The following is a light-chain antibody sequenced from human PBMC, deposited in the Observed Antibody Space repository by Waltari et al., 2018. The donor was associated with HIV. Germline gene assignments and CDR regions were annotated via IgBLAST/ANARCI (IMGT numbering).Light chain of an antibody. Sequence: QSALTQPRSVSGSPGQSVTISCTGTSSDVGAYNYVSWYQQHPGKAPKLMIYDVNKSPSGVPHRFSGYRSGTASPLITSWLQAEDESDYYCCSNAGIWGVFGTGTKVTVL. V-gene: IGLV2-11*01. CDR1: SSDVGAYNY. J-gene: IGLJ1*01. CDR2: DVN. CDR3: CSNAGIWGV.